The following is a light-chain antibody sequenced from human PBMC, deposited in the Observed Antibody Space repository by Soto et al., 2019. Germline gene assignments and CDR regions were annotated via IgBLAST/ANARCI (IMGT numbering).Light chain of an antibody. CDR1: SSDVGGYDY. CDR3: SSYTSRSTLDYV. Sequence: HSVLTQPASLSGSPGQSITISCTGTSSDVGGYDYVSWYQQHPDKAPKFMIYEVTNRPSGISHRFSGSKSGNTASLTISGLQAEDEADYYCSSYTSRSTLDYVFGSGTKVTVL. CDR2: EVT. V-gene: IGLV2-14*01. J-gene: IGLJ1*01.